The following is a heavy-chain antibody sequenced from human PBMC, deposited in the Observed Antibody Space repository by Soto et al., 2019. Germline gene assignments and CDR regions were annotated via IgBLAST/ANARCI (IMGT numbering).Heavy chain of an antibody. CDR2: LGGGNDV. D-gene: IGHD3-3*02. CDR1: GFTVSNYA. CDR3: AKDSVSHNGIYDAFDI. Sequence: GGSLRLSCEASGFTVSNYAMSWVRQAPGEGPEWVSTLGGGNDVFYADSVKGRFTISRDDSRNTLYLRMDNLRVEDTAIYFCAKDSVSHNGIYDAFDIWGQGTVVTVSS. J-gene: IGHJ3*02. V-gene: IGHV3-23*01.